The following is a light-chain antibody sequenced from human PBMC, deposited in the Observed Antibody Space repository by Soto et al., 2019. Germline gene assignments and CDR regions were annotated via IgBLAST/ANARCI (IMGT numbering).Light chain of an antibody. CDR2: QAS. Sequence: LVFEQSPATLSSFPCERVTLHLRASQYINTRLAWYQQRPGQSPRLLIYQASRRATGIPARFSASGSGTDFTLTISNLQPEDFALYYCHQYKSYPRTFGQGTKVDI. J-gene: IGKJ1*01. CDR1: QYINTR. V-gene: IGKV3-11*01. CDR3: HQYKSYPRT.